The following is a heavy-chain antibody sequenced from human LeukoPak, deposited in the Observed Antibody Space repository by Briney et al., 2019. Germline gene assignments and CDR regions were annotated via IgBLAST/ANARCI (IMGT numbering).Heavy chain of an antibody. CDR3: AKDHRIAVGLEAPAEYFQH. Sequence: PGGSLRLSCAASEFTFSNYAMSWVRQAPGKGLEWVSAISGSGGSTYCADSVKGRFTISRDNSKNTLYLQMNSLRAEDTAVYYCAKDHRIAVGLEAPAEYFQHWGQGTLVTVSS. CDR1: EFTFSNYA. D-gene: IGHD6-19*01. V-gene: IGHV3-23*01. CDR2: ISGSGGST. J-gene: IGHJ1*01.